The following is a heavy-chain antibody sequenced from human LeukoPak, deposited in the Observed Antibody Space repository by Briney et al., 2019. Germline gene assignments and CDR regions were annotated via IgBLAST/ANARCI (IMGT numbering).Heavy chain of an antibody. CDR3: ALPGYSSGWHYFDY. D-gene: IGHD6-19*01. CDR2: INHSGST. Sequence: PSETLSLTCAVYGGSFSGYYWSWIRQPPGKGLEWVGEINHSGSTNYNPSLKSRGTISVDTPKNQFSLKLSSVTAADTGVYYCALPGYSSGWHYFDYWGQGTLVTVSS. J-gene: IGHJ4*02. V-gene: IGHV4-34*01. CDR1: GGSFSGYY.